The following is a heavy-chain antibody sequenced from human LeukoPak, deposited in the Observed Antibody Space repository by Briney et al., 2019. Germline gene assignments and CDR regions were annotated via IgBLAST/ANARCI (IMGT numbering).Heavy chain of an antibody. CDR3: ARDSGENIAVAGTIDY. Sequence: GGSLRLSCAASGFTFSSYSMNWVRQAPGKGLEWVSSISSSSSYIYYADSVKGRFTISRDNAKNSLYLQVNSLRAEDTAVYYCARDSGENIAVAGTIDYWGQGTLVTVSS. CDR2: ISSSSSYI. V-gene: IGHV3-21*01. J-gene: IGHJ4*02. CDR1: GFTFSSYS. D-gene: IGHD6-19*01.